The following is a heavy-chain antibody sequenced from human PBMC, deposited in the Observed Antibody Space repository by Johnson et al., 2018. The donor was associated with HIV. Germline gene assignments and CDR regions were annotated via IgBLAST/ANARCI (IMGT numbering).Heavy chain of an antibody. D-gene: IGHD5-24*01. J-gene: IGHJ3*02. Sequence: QVQLVESGGGVVQPGRSLRLACAAPGFTFSSYAMHWVRQAQGKGLEWVAGISYDGSNKYYADSVKGRFNISRDNSKNTLYLQINSLIAEDTAVYYCARGRQRGMFDIWGQGTMVTVSS. CDR2: ISYDGSNK. CDR1: GFTFSSYA. CDR3: ARGRQRGMFDI. V-gene: IGHV3-30-3*01.